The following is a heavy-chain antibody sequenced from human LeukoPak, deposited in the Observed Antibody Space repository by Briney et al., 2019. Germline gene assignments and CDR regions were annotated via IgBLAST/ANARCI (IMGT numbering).Heavy chain of an antibody. V-gene: IGHV1-2*02. CDR1: GYSFTDYY. J-gene: IGHJ5*02. D-gene: IGHD2-21*01. CDR3: ARADRLHGGPYLIGP. CDR2: INLNNGDI. Sequence: RASVKVSCKASGYSFTDYYMHWVRQAPGQGLEWMGWINLNNGDIKSTQKFQGRVTMTRDTSITTVYMEVSWLTSDDTAIYYCARADRLHGGPYLIGPWGQGTLVTVSS.